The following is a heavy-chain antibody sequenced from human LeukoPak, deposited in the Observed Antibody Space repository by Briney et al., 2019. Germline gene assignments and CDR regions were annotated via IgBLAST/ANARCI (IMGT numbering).Heavy chain of an antibody. CDR2: TYYRSKWYN. J-gene: IGHJ2*01. Sequence: SQTLSLTCAISGDSVSSNNAAWNWIRQSPSRGLEWLGKTYYRSKWYNDYAVSVKSRITINPDTSKNQFSLKLSSVTAADTAVYYCARRGWGYSLRYWYFDLWGRGTLVTVSS. D-gene: IGHD5-18*01. CDR1: GDSVSSNNAA. CDR3: ARRGWGYSLRYWYFDL. V-gene: IGHV6-1*01.